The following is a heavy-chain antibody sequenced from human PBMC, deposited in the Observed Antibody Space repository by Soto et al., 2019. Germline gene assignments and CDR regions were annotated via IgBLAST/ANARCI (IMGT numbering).Heavy chain of an antibody. CDR1: GGSFSGHS. J-gene: IGHJ5*01. CDR2: INHSGRV. V-gene: IGHV4-34*01. Sequence: SSETLSLTXAVYGGSFSGHSWTWIRQSPGKGLEWIGDINHSGRVNYSPSLKSRVTISLDTSKNQFSLTLSAVTAADTAMYYCSTRAYDTNGYYRFDPWGQGTLVTV. CDR3: STRAYDTNGYYRFDP. D-gene: IGHD3-22*01.